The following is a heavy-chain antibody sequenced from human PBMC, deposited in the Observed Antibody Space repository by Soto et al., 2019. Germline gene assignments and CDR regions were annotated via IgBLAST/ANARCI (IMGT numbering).Heavy chain of an antibody. CDR1: GFTFSSYA. Sequence: GGSLRLSCAASGFTFSSYAMHWVRQAPGKGLEWVAVISYDGSNKYYADSVKGRFTISRDNSKNTLYLQMNSLRAEDTAEYYCARGHSSGWYYFDYWGQGTLVTVSS. CDR2: ISYDGSNK. CDR3: ARGHSSGWYYFDY. D-gene: IGHD6-19*01. J-gene: IGHJ4*02. V-gene: IGHV3-30-3*01.